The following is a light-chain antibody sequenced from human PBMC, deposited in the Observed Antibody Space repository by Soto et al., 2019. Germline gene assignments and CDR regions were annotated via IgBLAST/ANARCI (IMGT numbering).Light chain of an antibody. Sequence: DIQMTQSPSSLSASVGDRVTITCQASQDISKYLNWFQQRPGKAPRLLIYVASKLETGVPSRYSGRGVGTDFTFIISSLQPEDIATYYCQQYDNFPRTFGQGTKLEIK. CDR1: QDISKY. CDR3: QQYDNFPRT. V-gene: IGKV1-33*01. J-gene: IGKJ2*01. CDR2: VAS.